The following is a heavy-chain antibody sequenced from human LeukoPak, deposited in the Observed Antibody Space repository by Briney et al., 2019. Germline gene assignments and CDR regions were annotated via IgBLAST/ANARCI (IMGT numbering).Heavy chain of an antibody. CDR3: ARYYYDSSGYYDYYYYGMDV. J-gene: IGHJ6*02. CDR2: ISSSGSTI. D-gene: IGHD3-22*01. CDR1: GFTFSDYY. Sequence: GGSLRLSCAASGFTFSDYYMSWIRQAPGKGLEWVSYISSSGSTIYYADSVKGRFTISRDNAKNSLYLQMNSLRAEDTAVYYCARYYYDSSGYYDYYYYGMDVWGQGTTVTVSS. V-gene: IGHV3-11*01.